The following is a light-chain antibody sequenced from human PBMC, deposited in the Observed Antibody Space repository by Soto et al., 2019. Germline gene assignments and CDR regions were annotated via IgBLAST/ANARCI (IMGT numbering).Light chain of an antibody. CDR3: QQYNSYSVNA. Sequence: DIQMTQSPYTLSASVGDRVTITCRASQSISGWLAWYQQKPGKAPKLLIYDAYSLESGVPSRFSGSGSGTEFTLTISRLQPDDFATYYCQQYNSYSVNAFGQGTKLEIK. CDR1: QSISGW. J-gene: IGKJ2*01. V-gene: IGKV1-5*01. CDR2: DAY.